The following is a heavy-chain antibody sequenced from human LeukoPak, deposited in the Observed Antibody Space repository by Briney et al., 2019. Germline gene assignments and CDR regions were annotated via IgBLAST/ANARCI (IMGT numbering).Heavy chain of an antibody. CDR2: INPSGGST. CDR1: GYTFTSYY. CDR3: ARVSQYGGYVHFDY. V-gene: IGHV1-46*03. Sequence: ASVKVSSKASGYTFTSYYMHWVRQTPGQRLEWMGIINPSGGSTSYAQKSQGRVTMTRDTSTSTVYMELSSLRSEDTAVYYCARVSQYGGYVHFDYWGQGTLVTVSS. J-gene: IGHJ4*02. D-gene: IGHD5-12*01.